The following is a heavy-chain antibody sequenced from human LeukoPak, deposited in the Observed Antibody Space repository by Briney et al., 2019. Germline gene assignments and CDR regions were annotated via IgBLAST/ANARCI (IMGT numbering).Heavy chain of an antibody. V-gene: IGHV1-8*01. CDR3: ARSASGTGYTA. J-gene: IGHJ4*02. CDR2: MNPNSGNT. CDR1: GYTFTNDD. D-gene: IGHD3-9*01. Sequence: GASVKVSCKASGYTFTNDDISWVRQATGQGLEWIGKMNPNSGNTCYAQKFQGRVTMTRSTSVSTVYMELNSLTSEDTAVYFCARSASGTGYTAWGQGTLVTVSS.